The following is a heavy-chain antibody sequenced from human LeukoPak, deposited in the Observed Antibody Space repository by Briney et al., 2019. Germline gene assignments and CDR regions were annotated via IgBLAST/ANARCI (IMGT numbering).Heavy chain of an antibody. CDR1: GGTFSSYA. CDR3: ARWWGRDYDSSGYYYANRLYYFDY. CDR2: IIPIFGTA. D-gene: IGHD3-22*01. Sequence: SVKVSCKASGGTFSSYAISWVRQAPGQGLEWMGGIIPIFGTANYAQKFQGRVTITADESTSTAYMELSSLRSEDTAVYYCARWWGRDYDSSGYYYANRLYYFDYWGQGTLVTVSS. V-gene: IGHV1-69*13. J-gene: IGHJ4*02.